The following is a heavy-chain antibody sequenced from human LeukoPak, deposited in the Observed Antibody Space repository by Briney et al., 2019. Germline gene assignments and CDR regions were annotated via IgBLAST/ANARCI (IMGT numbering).Heavy chain of an antibody. Sequence: SETLSLTCTVSGGSISSYYWSWIRQPPGKGLEWIGSIYHSGSTYYNPSLKSRVTISVDTSKNQFSLKLSSVTAADTAVYYCARGYSYGSEDAFDIWGQGTMVTVSS. CDR2: IYHSGST. D-gene: IGHD5-18*01. CDR3: ARGYSYGSEDAFDI. J-gene: IGHJ3*02. CDR1: GGSISSYY. V-gene: IGHV4-38-2*02.